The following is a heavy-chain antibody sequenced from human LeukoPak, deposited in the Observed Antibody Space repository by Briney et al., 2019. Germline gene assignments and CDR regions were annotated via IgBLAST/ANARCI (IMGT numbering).Heavy chain of an antibody. D-gene: IGHD4-23*01. Sequence: SETLSLTCAVSGGSISSGGYSWSWIRQPPGKGLEWIGYIYHSGSTYYNPSLKSRVTISVDRSKNQFSLKLSSVTAADTAVYYCARDHGGAFDYWGQGTLVTVSS. V-gene: IGHV4-30-2*01. CDR1: GGSISSGGYS. CDR2: IYHSGST. J-gene: IGHJ4*02. CDR3: ARDHGGAFDY.